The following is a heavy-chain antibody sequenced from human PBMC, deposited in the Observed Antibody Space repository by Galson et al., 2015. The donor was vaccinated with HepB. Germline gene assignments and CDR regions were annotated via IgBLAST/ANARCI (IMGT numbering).Heavy chain of an antibody. D-gene: IGHD1-14*01. CDR2: IYSGGST. Sequence: TLRLSCAASGVTVSSNYMSWVRQAPGKGLEWVSVIYSGGSTYYADSVKGRFTISRDNSKNTLYLQMNSLRAEDTAVHYCASSSNRCYFDLWGRGTLVTVSS. V-gene: IGHV3-53*01. J-gene: IGHJ2*01. CDR3: ASSSNRCYFDL. CDR1: GVTVSSNY.